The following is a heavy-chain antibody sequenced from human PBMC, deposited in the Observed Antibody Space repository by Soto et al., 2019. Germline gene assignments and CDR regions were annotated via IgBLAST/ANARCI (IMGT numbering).Heavy chain of an antibody. Sequence: QVQLVQSGAEVKKPGSSVKVSCKASGGTFSSYAISWVRQAPGQGLEWMGGIIPIFGTANYAQKFQGRVTITADESTSTAYMELSSLRSEDTAVYYWARSDSGYDARYYYYYGMDVWGQGTTVTVSS. V-gene: IGHV1-69*01. CDR3: ARSDSGYDARYYYYYGMDV. D-gene: IGHD5-12*01. J-gene: IGHJ6*02. CDR2: IIPIFGTA. CDR1: GGTFSSYA.